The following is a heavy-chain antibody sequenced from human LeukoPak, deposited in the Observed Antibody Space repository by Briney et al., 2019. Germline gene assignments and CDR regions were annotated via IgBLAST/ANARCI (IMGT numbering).Heavy chain of an antibody. Sequence: SQTLSLTCAISGDSVSSNSVTWNWIRQSPSRGLEWLGRTYYRPTWYNDYTVSVRGRITVNPDTSKNQFSLHLNSVTPEDTAVYYCARRLTQYDCFDPWGQGILVTVSS. V-gene: IGHV6-1*01. CDR2: TYYRPTWYN. J-gene: IGHJ5*02. CDR3: ARRLTQYDCFDP. D-gene: IGHD2-2*01. CDR1: GDSVSSNSVT.